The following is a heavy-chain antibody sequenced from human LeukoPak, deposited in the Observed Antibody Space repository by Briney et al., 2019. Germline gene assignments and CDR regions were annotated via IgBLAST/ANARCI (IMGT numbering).Heavy chain of an antibody. Sequence: ASVKVSCKSSGYTFTSYGISWVRQAPGQGLEWMGWISTNSGYTKYAQKFQGRVTMTTDTSTSTSYMELRSLRSDDTAVYYCARDYFHSSGSYYDCFDPWGQGTLVTVSS. V-gene: IGHV1-18*01. CDR3: ARDYFHSSGSYYDCFDP. J-gene: IGHJ5*02. D-gene: IGHD3-22*01. CDR1: GYTFTSYG. CDR2: ISTNSGYT.